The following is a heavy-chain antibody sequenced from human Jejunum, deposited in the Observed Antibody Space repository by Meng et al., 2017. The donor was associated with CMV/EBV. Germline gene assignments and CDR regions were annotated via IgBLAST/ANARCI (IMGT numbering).Heavy chain of an antibody. D-gene: IGHD1-7*01. CDR3: ARASPNWNYVIDY. CDR2: IYYSGST. V-gene: IGHV4-59*01. CDR1: GGSIGTYY. Sequence: TVSGGSIGTYYGSWIRQPPGKGLEWIGHIYYSGSTNFNPSLKSRVTISLDTSKKQFSLRLSSVTAEDTAVYYCARASPNWNYVIDYWGQGTLVTVSS. J-gene: IGHJ4*02.